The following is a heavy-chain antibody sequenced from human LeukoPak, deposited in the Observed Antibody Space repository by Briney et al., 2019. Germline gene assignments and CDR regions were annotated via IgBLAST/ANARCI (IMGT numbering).Heavy chain of an antibody. V-gene: IGHV3-48*04. CDR1: GFTFSSYG. CDR3: ARPVVAATTPDTFDI. Sequence: GGSLRLSCAASGFTFSSYGMSWVRQAPGKGLEWVSYISSGGRTIYYADSVKGRFTMSRDNAKNSLYLQMNSLRAEDTAVYYCARPVVAATTPDTFDIWGQGTMVTVSS. J-gene: IGHJ3*02. CDR2: ISSGGRTI. D-gene: IGHD2-15*01.